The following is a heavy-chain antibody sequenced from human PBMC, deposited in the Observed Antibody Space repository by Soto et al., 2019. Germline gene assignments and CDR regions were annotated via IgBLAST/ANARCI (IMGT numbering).Heavy chain of an antibody. D-gene: IGHD3-10*01. J-gene: IGHJ6*02. CDR2: ISAYNGNT. Sequence: ASVKVSCKASGYTFTSYGISWVRQAPGQGLEWMGWISAYNGNTNYAQKLQGRVTMTTDTSTSTAYMELRSLRSDDTAVYYCASPRRTTMVLDVWGQGTTVPVSS. CDR1: GYTFTSYG. CDR3: ASPRRTTMVLDV. V-gene: IGHV1-18*01.